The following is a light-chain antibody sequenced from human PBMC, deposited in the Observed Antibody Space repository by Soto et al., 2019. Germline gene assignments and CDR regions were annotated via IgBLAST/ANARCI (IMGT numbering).Light chain of an antibody. V-gene: IGKV3-20*01. Sequence: EIVLTQSPGTLSLSPGERATLSCRASQSVSTNYLAWYQQKPGQAPRLLIYDASSRATGVPDKFRGSGSGTDFTLIISRLEPEDFAVYYCQQYASSLTVGGGTKIEIK. CDR1: QSVSTNY. J-gene: IGKJ4*01. CDR3: QQYASSLT. CDR2: DAS.